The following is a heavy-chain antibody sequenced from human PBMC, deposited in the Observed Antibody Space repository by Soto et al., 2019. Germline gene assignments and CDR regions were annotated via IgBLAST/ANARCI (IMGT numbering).Heavy chain of an antibody. CDR1: GFTFTSYW. CDR3: AGSGWAVHFDC. V-gene: IGHV3-7*01. CDR2: IKQDGSEK. J-gene: IGHJ4*02. Sequence: EVQLVESGGGLVQPGGSLRISCAASGFTFTSYWMNWVRQAPGKGLEWVAKIKQDGSEKYYVDSVKGRFTISRDNAKNSLYLQMNSLRAEDTAVYYCAGSGWAVHFDCWGQGTLVTVFS. D-gene: IGHD6-19*01.